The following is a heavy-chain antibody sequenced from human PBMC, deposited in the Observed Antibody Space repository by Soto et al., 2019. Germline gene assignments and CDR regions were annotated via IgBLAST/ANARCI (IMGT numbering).Heavy chain of an antibody. CDR1: GGSISSGCYY. V-gene: IGHV4-31*03. D-gene: IGHD5-12*01. Sequence: QVQLQESGPGLVKPSQTLSLTGTVSGGSISSGCYYWSWIRQHPGKGLEWIGYINYSGSTYYNPSLKSRITVSLDTSRNQFSLTLTSVTAADTAVYSCAREGRCVGSDYGVDSWGQGTLVTVSS. CDR2: INYSGST. J-gene: IGHJ4*02. CDR3: AREGRCVGSDYGVDS.